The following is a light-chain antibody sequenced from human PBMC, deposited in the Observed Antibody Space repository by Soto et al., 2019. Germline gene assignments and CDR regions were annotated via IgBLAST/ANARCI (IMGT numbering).Light chain of an antibody. CDR2: EVN. CDR1: SSGIGTYNY. CDR3: CSFTTTSTWL. Sequence: QSALTQPASVSGSPGQSITISCSETSSGIGTYNYVSWYQHHPGKVPKLIIYEVNNRPSRVSTRFSGSKSGKTASLTISGLQAEDEADYYCCSFTTTSTWLFGGGTKLTVL. J-gene: IGLJ3*02. V-gene: IGLV2-14*01.